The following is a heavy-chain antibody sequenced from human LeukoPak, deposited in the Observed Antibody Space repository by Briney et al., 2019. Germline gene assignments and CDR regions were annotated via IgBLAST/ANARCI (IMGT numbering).Heavy chain of an antibody. V-gene: IGHV4-34*01. J-gene: IGHJ4*02. D-gene: IGHD2-2*01. CDR1: GGSISSYY. CDR2: INHSGST. CDR3: ASPYCSSTSCYYAY. Sequence: PSETLSLTCTVSGGSISSYYWSWIRQPPGKGLEWIGEINHSGSTNYNPSLKSRVTISVDTSKNQFSLKLSSVTAADTAVYYCASPYCSSTSCYYAYWDQGTLVTVSS.